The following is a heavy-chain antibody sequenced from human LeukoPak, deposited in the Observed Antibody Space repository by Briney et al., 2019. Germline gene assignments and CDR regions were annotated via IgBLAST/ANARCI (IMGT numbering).Heavy chain of an antibody. V-gene: IGHV3-33*06. CDR1: GFTFSSYG. D-gene: IGHD6-19*01. CDR3: AKNPVAGTLIFDY. Sequence: QPGRSLRLSCAASGFTFSSYGMHWVRQAPGKGLEWVAVIWYDGSNKYYADSVKGRFTISRDNSKNTLYLQMNSLRAEDTAVYYCAKNPVAGTLIFDYWGQGTLVTVSS. CDR2: IWYDGSNK. J-gene: IGHJ4*02.